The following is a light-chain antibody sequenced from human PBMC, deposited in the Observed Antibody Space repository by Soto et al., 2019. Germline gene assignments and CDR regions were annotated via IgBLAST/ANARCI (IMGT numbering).Light chain of an antibody. Sequence: THCPPSPSAHVGDRVTLTLRASQGISSYLAWYQQKAGKAPKLLIYAASSLQSGVPSRFSGSGSGTHFTLTITSLQTEDFATYYCQHFHSIPITFGQGTRLEIK. CDR1: QGISSY. J-gene: IGKJ5*01. V-gene: IGKV1-9*01. CDR2: AAS. CDR3: QHFHSIPIT.